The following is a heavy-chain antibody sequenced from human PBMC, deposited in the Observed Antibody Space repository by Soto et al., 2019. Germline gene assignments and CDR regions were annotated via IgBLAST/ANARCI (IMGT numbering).Heavy chain of an antibody. CDR2: ISYDGSNK. CDR3: AKDDLRYYYDSSGYDY. Sequence: QVQLVESGGGVVQPGRSLRLSCAASGFTFSSYGMHWVRQAPGKGLEWVAGISYDGSNKYYADTVKGRFTISRDNSKNALYLQMNSLRAEDTAVYYCAKDDLRYYYDSSGYDYWGQGTLVTVSS. V-gene: IGHV3-30*18. CDR1: GFTFSSYG. D-gene: IGHD3-22*01. J-gene: IGHJ4*02.